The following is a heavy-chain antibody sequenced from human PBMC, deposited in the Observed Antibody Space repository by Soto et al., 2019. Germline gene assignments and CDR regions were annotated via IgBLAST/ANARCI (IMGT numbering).Heavy chain of an antibody. V-gene: IGHV1-3*01. Sequence: ASEVSCKASGYTFTSYAMHWVRQAPGQRLEWMGWINAGNGNTKYSQKFQGRVTITRDTSASTAYMELSSLRSEDTAVYYCARNLMDYDIVTGYYMAYSFDYWGQ. CDR2: INAGNGNT. CDR3: ARNLMDYDIVTGYYMAYSFDY. CDR1: GYTFTSYA. D-gene: IGHD3-9*01. J-gene: IGHJ4*02.